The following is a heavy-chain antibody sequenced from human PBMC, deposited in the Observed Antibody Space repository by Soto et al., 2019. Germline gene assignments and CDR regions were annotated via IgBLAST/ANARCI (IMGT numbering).Heavy chain of an antibody. CDR1: GFTFTSSA. CDR3: AATYYYDSSGYSNFDY. CDR2: IVVGSGNT. Sequence: SVKVSCKASGFTFTSSAVQWVRQACGQRLEWIGWIVVGSGNTNYAQKFQERVTITRDMSTSTAYMELSSLRSEDTAVYYCAATYYYDSSGYSNFDYWGQGTLVTVSS. V-gene: IGHV1-58*01. D-gene: IGHD3-22*01. J-gene: IGHJ4*02.